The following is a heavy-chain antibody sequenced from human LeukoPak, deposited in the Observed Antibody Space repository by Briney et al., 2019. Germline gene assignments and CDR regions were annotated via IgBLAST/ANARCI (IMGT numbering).Heavy chain of an antibody. CDR2: ISSSSSYI. CDR3: ARDLGGSYIPDY. D-gene: IGHD1-26*01. CDR1: GFTFSIYS. V-gene: IGHV3-21*01. J-gene: IGHJ4*02. Sequence: GGSLRLSRAASGFTFSIYSMNWVRQAPGKGLEWVSSISSSSSYIYYADSVKGRFTISRDNAKNSLYLQMNSLRAEDTAVYYCARDLGGSYIPDYWGQGTLVTVSS.